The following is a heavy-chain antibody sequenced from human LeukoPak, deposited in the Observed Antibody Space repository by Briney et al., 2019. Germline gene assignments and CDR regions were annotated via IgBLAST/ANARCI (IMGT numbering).Heavy chain of an antibody. CDR2: ILYSGST. D-gene: IGHD3-10*01. Sequence: PSETLSLTCTVSGGSISSSSNYYWGWVRQPPGKGLEWIGSILYSGSTNYNPSLKSRVTISVDTSKNQFSLKLSSVTAADTAVYYCASLHGYSSGRPWGQGTLVTVSS. CDR1: GGSISSSSNYY. CDR3: ASLHGYSSGRP. J-gene: IGHJ5*02. V-gene: IGHV4-39*07.